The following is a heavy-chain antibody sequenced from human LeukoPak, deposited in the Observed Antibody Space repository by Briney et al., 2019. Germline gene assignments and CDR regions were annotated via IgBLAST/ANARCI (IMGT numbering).Heavy chain of an antibody. CDR2: ISAYNGNT. V-gene: IGHV1-18*01. Sequence: ASVKVSCKASDYTFTSYGISWVRQAPGQGLEWMGWISAYNGNTNYAQKLQGRVTMTEDTSTDTAYMELSSLRSEDTAVYYCATVRGGGGYDDYYYYYYMDVWGKGTTVTVSS. D-gene: IGHD5-12*01. CDR1: DYTFTSYG. CDR3: ATVRGGGGYDDYYYYYYMDV. J-gene: IGHJ6*03.